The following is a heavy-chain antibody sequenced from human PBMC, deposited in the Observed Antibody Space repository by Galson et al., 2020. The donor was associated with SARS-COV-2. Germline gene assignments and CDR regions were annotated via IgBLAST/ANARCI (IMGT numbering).Heavy chain of an antibody. D-gene: IGHD2-15*01. CDR2: ISSSGST. Sequence: SETLSLTSTVSGGSISKSGCYWDRIRQHPGKGLEWIGSISSSGSTYCNPSLKSRVTFSVDTSMNQFSLNVTSVTAADTAMYYCARESLGGALLTIDYWGRGSLVTVSS. CDR1: GGSISKSGCY. V-gene: IGHV4-39*07. CDR3: ARESLGGALLTIDY. J-gene: IGHJ4*02.